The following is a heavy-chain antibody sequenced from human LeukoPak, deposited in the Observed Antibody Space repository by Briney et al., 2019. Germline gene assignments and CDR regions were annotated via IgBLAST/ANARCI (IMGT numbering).Heavy chain of an antibody. V-gene: IGHV3-21*01. Sequence: GGSLRLSCAASGFTFSSYSMNWVRQAPGRGLEWVSSISSSSSYIYYADSVKGRFTISRDNAKNSLYLQMNSLRAEDTAVYYCARSIGMIVVVIDYWGQGTLVTVSS. CDR3: ARSIGMIVVVIDY. CDR2: ISSSSSYI. J-gene: IGHJ4*02. D-gene: IGHD3-22*01. CDR1: GFTFSSYS.